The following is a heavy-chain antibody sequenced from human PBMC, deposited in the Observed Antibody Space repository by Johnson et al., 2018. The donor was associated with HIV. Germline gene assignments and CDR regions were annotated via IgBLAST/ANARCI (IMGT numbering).Heavy chain of an antibody. D-gene: IGHD6-6*01. V-gene: IGHV3-23*04. CDR3: AKDLASYSSFWPPAFDV. CDR2: ISGSGGST. Sequence: VQLVESGGGLVQPGGSLRLSCAASGFTFSSYAMSWVRQAPGKGLEWVSAISGSGGSTYYADSVKGRFTISRDNSKNTLYLQMNSRRAEDTAVYYCAKDLASYSSFWPPAFDVWGQGTMVTVSS. CDR1: GFTFSSYA. J-gene: IGHJ3*01.